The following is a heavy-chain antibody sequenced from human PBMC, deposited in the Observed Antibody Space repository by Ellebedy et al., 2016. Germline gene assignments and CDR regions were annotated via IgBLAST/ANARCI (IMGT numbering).Heavy chain of an antibody. Sequence: GESLKISXAASGFTFSSYAMSWVRQAPGKGLEWVSAISGSGGSTYYEDSVKGRFTISRDNSKNTLYLQMNSLRAEDTAVYYCAKSRAVVVAATSYYYYYGMDVWGQGTTVTVSS. V-gene: IGHV3-23*01. CDR3: AKSRAVVVAATSYYYYYGMDV. CDR1: GFTFSSYA. J-gene: IGHJ6*02. CDR2: ISGSGGST. D-gene: IGHD2-15*01.